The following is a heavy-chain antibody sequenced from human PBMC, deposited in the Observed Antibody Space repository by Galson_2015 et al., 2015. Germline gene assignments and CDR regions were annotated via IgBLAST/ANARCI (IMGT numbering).Heavy chain of an antibody. D-gene: IGHD4-17*01. Sequence: SLRLSCAVSGFTFSNYWMNRVRQVPGKGLVWVSRISPHGTDRAYADPVKGRFTISRDNTKNTVYLQMNNLRVEDTAVYFCARDDGDYYAPLHWGQGTLVAVSS. CDR3: ARDDGDYYAPLH. J-gene: IGHJ4*02. CDR2: ISPHGTDR. CDR1: GFTFSNYW. V-gene: IGHV3-74*01.